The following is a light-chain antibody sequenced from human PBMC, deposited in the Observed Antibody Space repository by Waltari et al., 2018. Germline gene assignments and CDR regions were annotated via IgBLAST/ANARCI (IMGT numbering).Light chain of an antibody. CDR2: AAS. CDR1: QRISSL. V-gene: IGKV1-39*01. Sequence: DIQMTQSPSSLSASVGDRVTITCRASQRISSLFNLYQQKPGTAPNRLIYAASSLRSGVPSRFSGSGSGTDFTLTISSLQPEDSATYYCQQSYNTPPTFGQGTRLEIK. J-gene: IGKJ5*01. CDR3: QQSYNTPPT.